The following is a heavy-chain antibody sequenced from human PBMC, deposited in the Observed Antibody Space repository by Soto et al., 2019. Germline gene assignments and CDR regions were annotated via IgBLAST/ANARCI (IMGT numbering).Heavy chain of an antibody. CDR2: IDSSSVYI. D-gene: IGHD1-20*01. J-gene: IGHJ5*02. CDR3: VRESISGTGWFDP. CDR1: GFSFSDYS. V-gene: IGHV3-21*02. Sequence: EVQLVESGGGLVKPGGSLRLSCAASGFSFSDYSMNWVRQAPGKRLEWFSSIDSSSVYIYYADSLKGRFTISRDNAKNSLYLQMNSLRAEDTAVYYCVRESISGTGWFDPWGQGTLVTVSS.